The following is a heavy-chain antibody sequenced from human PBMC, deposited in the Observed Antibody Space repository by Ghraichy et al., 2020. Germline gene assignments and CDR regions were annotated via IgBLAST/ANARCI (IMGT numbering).Heavy chain of an antibody. CDR1: GGSISSSSYY. CDR3: ARQPRGEYSYGFFAFDI. CDR2: FNYGGNT. D-gene: IGHD5-18*01. Sequence: ESLNISCTVSGGSISSSSYYWGWIRQPPGKGLEWIGTFNYGGNTYYKPSLKSRVTIAADTSKNELSLKVSSVTAADTAVYYCARQPRGEYSYGFFAFDIWGQGTMVTVSS. J-gene: IGHJ3*02. V-gene: IGHV4-39*01.